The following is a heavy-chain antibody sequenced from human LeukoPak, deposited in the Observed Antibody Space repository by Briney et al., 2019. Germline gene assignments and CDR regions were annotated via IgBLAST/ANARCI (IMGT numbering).Heavy chain of an antibody. CDR1: GGSISSSSYY. V-gene: IGHV4-39*07. Sequence: PSETLSLTCTVSGGSISSSSYYWGWIRQPPGKGLEWIGSIYHSGSTYYNPSLKSRVTISVDTSKNQFSLKLSSVTAADTAVYYCARDLDYYDSSGYLDYWGQGTLVTVSS. J-gene: IGHJ4*02. CDR3: ARDLDYYDSSGYLDY. CDR2: IYHSGST. D-gene: IGHD3-22*01.